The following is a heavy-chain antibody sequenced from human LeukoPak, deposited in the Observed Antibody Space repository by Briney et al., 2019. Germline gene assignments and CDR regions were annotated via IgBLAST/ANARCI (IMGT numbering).Heavy chain of an antibody. CDR3: AGEVVRDVSGVDYTWLDP. Sequence: GRSLRLSCAASGINFNTYGMHWVRQTPGKGLEWVAVIWHDGSDEYYADSVKGRFTISRDNSKSLVYLQMDSLRDEDTAVYYCAGEVVRDVSGVDYTWLDPWGQGTLVFVS. D-gene: IGHD2-8*01. CDR1: GINFNTYG. CDR2: IWHDGSDE. V-gene: IGHV3-33*01. J-gene: IGHJ5*02.